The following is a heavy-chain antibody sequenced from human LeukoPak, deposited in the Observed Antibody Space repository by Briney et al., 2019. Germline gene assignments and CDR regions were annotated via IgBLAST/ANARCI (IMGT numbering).Heavy chain of an antibody. D-gene: IGHD6-13*01. J-gene: IGHJ4*02. Sequence: EPGGSLRLSCAASGFTFSSYSMNWVRQAPGKGLEWVSSISSSSSYIYYADSVKGRFTISRDSAKNSLYLQMNSLRAEDTAVYYCARARIAAAGAFDYWGQGTLVTVSS. CDR2: ISSSSSYI. CDR1: GFTFSSYS. V-gene: IGHV3-21*01. CDR3: ARARIAAAGAFDY.